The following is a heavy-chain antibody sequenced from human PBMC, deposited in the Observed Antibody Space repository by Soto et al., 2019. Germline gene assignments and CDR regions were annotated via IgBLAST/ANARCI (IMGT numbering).Heavy chain of an antibody. V-gene: IGHV3-23*01. D-gene: IGHD3-22*01. J-gene: IGHJ4*02. CDR1: GFTLSSYA. Sequence: GGSLRLSCAASGFTLSSYAMSWVRQAPGKGLEWVSAISGSGGSTYYADSVKGRFTISRDNSKNTLYLQMNSLRAEDTAVYYCAKDGSNYYDSSGYWYYWGQGTLVTVSS. CDR3: AKDGSNYYDSSGYWYY. CDR2: ISGSGGST.